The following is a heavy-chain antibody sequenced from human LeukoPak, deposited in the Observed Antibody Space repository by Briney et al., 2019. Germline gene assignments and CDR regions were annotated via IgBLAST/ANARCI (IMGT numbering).Heavy chain of an antibody. CDR1: GGTFSSYA. V-gene: IGHV1-69*13. Sequence: GASVKVSCKASGGTFSSYAISWVRQAPGQGLEWMGGIIPIFGTANYAQKFQGRVTITADESTSTAYMELRSLRSDDTAVYYCARDPKYSYGPSLGYWGQGTLVTVSS. CDR3: ARDPKYSYGPSLGY. D-gene: IGHD5-18*01. J-gene: IGHJ4*02. CDR2: IIPIFGTA.